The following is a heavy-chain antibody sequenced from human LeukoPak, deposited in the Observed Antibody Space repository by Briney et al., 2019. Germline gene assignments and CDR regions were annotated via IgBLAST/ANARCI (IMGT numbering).Heavy chain of an antibody. D-gene: IGHD2-2*02. Sequence: GRSLRLSCAASGFTFSSYGMHWVRQAPSKGLEWVAVIWYDGSNKYYADSVKGRFTISRDNSKNTLYLQMNSLRAEDTAVYYCAKDKTAIDYFDYWGQGTLVTVSS. CDR2: IWYDGSNK. CDR1: GFTFSSYG. CDR3: AKDKTAIDYFDY. V-gene: IGHV3-33*06. J-gene: IGHJ4*02.